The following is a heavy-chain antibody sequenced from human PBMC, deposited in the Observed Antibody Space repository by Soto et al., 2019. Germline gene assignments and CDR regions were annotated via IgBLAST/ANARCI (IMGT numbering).Heavy chain of an antibody. V-gene: IGHV1-3*01. CDR3: ARDQDVVVPAAIGYYYYYGMDV. Sequence: ASVKVSCKASGYTFTSYAMHWVRQAPGQRLEWMGWINAGNGNTKYSQKFQGRVTITRDTSASTAYMELSSLRSEDTAVYYCARDQDVVVPAAIGYYYYYGMDVWGQGTTVTVS. CDR2: INAGNGNT. D-gene: IGHD2-2*01. CDR1: GYTFTSYA. J-gene: IGHJ6*02.